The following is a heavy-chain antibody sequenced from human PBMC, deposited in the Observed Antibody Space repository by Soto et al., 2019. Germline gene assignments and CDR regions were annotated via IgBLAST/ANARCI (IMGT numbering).Heavy chain of an antibody. CDR1: GGTFSSYA. CDR3: ARESRGYSGYDPNWFDP. D-gene: IGHD5-12*01. J-gene: IGHJ5*02. Sequence: GPSVKVSCKASGGTFSSYAISWVRQAPGQGLEWMGGIIPIFGTANYAQKFQGRVTITADESTSTAYMELSSLRSEDTAVYYCARESRGYSGYDPNWFDPWGQGTLVTVSP. CDR2: IIPIFGTA. V-gene: IGHV1-69*13.